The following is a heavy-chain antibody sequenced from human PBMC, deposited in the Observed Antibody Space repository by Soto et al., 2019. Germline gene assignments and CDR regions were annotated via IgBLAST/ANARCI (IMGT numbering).Heavy chain of an antibody. V-gene: IGHV1-46*01. D-gene: IGHD2-21*02. CDR1: GYTFTIYY. CDR3: ARGYCGGDCYSGIGLLDY. Sequence: ASVKVCCKASGYTFTIYYMHWVRQAPGQGLEWMGILNPSGGSTSYAQKFQGRATMTRDTSTSTVYMELSSLRSQDTAVYYCARGYCGGDCYSGIGLLDYWGQGTLVTVSS. J-gene: IGHJ4*02. CDR2: LNPSGGST.